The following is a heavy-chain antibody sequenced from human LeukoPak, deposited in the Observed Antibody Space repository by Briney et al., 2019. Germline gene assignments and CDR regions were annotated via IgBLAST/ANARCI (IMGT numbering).Heavy chain of an antibody. V-gene: IGHV1-69*10. CDR3: ARESGPYYYDSSGYYSPRYYYYMDV. CDR2: IIPILGTA. D-gene: IGHD3-22*01. J-gene: IGHJ6*03. Sequence: GASVKVSCKASGYTFTRYAISWVRQAPGQGLEWMGGIIPILGTANYAQKFQGRVTITADKSTSTAYMELSSLRSEDTAVYYCARESGPYYYDSSGYYSPRYYYYMDVWGKGTTVTVSS. CDR1: GYTFTRYA.